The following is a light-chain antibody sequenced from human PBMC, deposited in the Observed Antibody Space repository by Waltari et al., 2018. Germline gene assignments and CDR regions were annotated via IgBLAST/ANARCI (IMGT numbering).Light chain of an antibody. CDR3: QQFDNWS. V-gene: IGKV3-15*01. CDR1: QSVSTT. J-gene: IGKJ2*01. Sequence: TQSPATLSVSPGERATLSCRASQSVSTTLAWYQQKPGQAPRLLIYGASTRATGIPARFSGSGSGTEFTLTISSLQSADFAIYYCQQFDNWSFGQGTKLEIK. CDR2: GAS.